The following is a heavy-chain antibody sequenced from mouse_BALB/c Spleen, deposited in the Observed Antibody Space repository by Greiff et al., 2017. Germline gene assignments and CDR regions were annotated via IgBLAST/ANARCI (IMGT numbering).Heavy chain of an antibody. Sequence: EVKLMESGGGLVQPGGSLKLSCAASGFTFSSYTMSWVRQTPEKRLEWVAYISNGGGSTYYPDTVKGRFTISRDNAKNTLYLQMSSLKSEDTAMYYCARLLSGGYAMDYWGQGTSVTVSS. CDR3: ARLLSGGYAMDY. V-gene: IGHV5-12-2*01. CDR2: ISNGGGST. J-gene: IGHJ4*01. D-gene: IGHD3-2*02. CDR1: GFTFSSYT.